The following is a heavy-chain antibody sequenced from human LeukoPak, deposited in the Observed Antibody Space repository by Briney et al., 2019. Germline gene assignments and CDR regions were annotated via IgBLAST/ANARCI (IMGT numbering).Heavy chain of an antibody. CDR1: GFIVSSNY. D-gene: IGHD3-10*01. CDR3: GRHGSGSELFDY. J-gene: IGHJ4*02. V-gene: IGHV3-53*01. Sequence: GASLRLSCAASGFIVSSNYMSWVRQAPGKGLEWVSVIYRGGSTYYSDSVKGRFTISSENSNNTTPLQMNSLRADDTAVYYCGRHGSGSELFDYWGQGTQVTVSS. CDR2: IYRGGST.